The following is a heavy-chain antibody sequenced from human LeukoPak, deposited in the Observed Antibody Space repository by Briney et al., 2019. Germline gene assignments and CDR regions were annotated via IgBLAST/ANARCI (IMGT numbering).Heavy chain of an antibody. CDR3: ARDFVYYDSSGYFDY. CDR2: IRYDGSNK. J-gene: IGHJ4*02. Sequence: GGSLRLSCAASGFTFSSYGMHWVRQAPGKGLEWVAFIRYDGSNKYYADSVKGRFTTSRDNSKNTLYLQMNSLRAEDTAVYYCARDFVYYDSSGYFDYWGQGTLVTVSS. V-gene: IGHV3-30*02. CDR1: GFTFSSYG. D-gene: IGHD3-22*01.